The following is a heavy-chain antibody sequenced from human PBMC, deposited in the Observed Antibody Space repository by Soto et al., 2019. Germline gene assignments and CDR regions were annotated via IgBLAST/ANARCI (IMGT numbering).Heavy chain of an antibody. CDR2: IVVGSGNT. CDR1: GFTFTSSA. Sequence: SVKVSCKASGFTFTSSAMQWVRQARGQRLEWIGWIVVGSGNTNYAQKFQERVTITRDMSTSTAYMELSSLRSEDTAVYYCAAGTYCGGDCYPSPEYYYYYYGMDVWGQGTTVTVSS. J-gene: IGHJ6*02. V-gene: IGHV1-58*02. CDR3: AAGTYCGGDCYPSPEYYYYYYGMDV. D-gene: IGHD2-21*02.